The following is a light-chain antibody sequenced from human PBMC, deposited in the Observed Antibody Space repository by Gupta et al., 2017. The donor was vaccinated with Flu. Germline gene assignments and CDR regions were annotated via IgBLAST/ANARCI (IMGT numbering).Light chain of an antibody. CDR1: QSLVYSDGNTV. J-gene: IGKJ1*01. CDR2: LVS. Sequence: VVLTQSPLSLPVALGQPASISCRSSQSLVYSDGNTVLHWFQQRPGQSPRRLIYLVSHRDSGGPDRFSGRGSGTECTRKIRRVEAEDVGVDFGMQGAHGCWAFGQGTKVEIK. V-gene: IGKV2-30*01. CDR3: MQGAHGCWA.